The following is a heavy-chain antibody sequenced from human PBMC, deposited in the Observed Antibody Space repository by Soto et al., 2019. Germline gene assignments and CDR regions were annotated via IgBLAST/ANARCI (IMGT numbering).Heavy chain of an antibody. J-gene: IGHJ4*02. V-gene: IGHV1-18*01. Sequence: GASVKVSCKASGYTFTSYGISWVRQAPGQGLEWMGWISAYNGNTNYAQKLQGRVTMTTDTSTSTAYMGLRSLRSDDTAVYYCAREYYDFWSGYYKSTGSDYWGQGTLVTVSS. CDR3: AREYYDFWSGYYKSTGSDY. CDR1: GYTFTSYG. D-gene: IGHD3-3*01. CDR2: ISAYNGNT.